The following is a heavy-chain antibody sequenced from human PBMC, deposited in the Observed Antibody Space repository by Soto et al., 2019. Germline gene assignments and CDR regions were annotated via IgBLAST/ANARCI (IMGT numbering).Heavy chain of an antibody. J-gene: IGHJ2*01. CDR1: SFTFGSYA. Sequence: HPGGSLRLSCAASSFTFGSYAMIWFRQAPGKGLEWVSVISGSGSETYYVVSVKGRFTVSRDNSKNTAYLQMNSLRAEDTAVYYCAKFGAGAAGANAYFDLWGRGTLVTVSS. CDR2: ISGSGSET. V-gene: IGHV3-23*01. D-gene: IGHD6-13*01. CDR3: AKFGAGAAGANAYFDL.